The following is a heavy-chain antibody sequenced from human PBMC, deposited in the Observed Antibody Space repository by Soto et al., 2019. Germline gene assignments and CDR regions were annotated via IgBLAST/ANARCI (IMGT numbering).Heavy chain of an antibody. CDR1: GFIPSDWA. D-gene: IGHD7-27*01. V-gene: IGHV3-48*01. Sequence: VSLRLSCATSGFIPSDWAMNCVRQAPGKGLERVSYISSSSSVIDYADSVKGRFTVSRDNARNSLYLQMNSLRAEDTAVYYCARDLSWGSNWYYYMDVWGKGTTVTVSS. CDR3: ARDLSWGSNWYYYMDV. CDR2: ISSSSSVI. J-gene: IGHJ6*03.